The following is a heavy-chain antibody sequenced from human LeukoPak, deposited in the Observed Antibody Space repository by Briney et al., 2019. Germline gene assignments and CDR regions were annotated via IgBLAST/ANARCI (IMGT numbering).Heavy chain of an antibody. CDR3: ARDSGPYDFWSGFFRMDV. CDR2: IITIFGTA. J-gene: IGHJ6*03. V-gene: IGHV1-69*06. CDR1: GGTFSRYA. Sequence: SVKVSCKASGGTFSRYAISWVRQAPGQGLGWMGRIITIFGTANYAQKFQGRVTITADKSTSTAYMELSSLRSEDTAVYYCARDSGPYDFWSGFFRMDVWGKGTTVTVSS. D-gene: IGHD3/OR15-3a*01.